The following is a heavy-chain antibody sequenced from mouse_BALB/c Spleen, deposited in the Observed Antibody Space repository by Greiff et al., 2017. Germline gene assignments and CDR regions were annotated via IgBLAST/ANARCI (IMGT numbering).Heavy chain of an antibody. J-gene: IGHJ4*01. CDR1: GYTFTSYV. D-gene: IGHD2-4*01. CDR3: ARRGVYYDYDDAMDY. CDR2: INPYNDGT. Sequence: VQLQQSGPELVKPGASVKMSCKASGYTFTSYVMHWVKQKPGQGLEWIGYINPYNDGTKYNEKFKGKATLTSDKSSSTAYMELSSLTSEDSAVYYCARRGVYYDYDDAMDYWGQGTSVTVSS. V-gene: IGHV1-14*01.